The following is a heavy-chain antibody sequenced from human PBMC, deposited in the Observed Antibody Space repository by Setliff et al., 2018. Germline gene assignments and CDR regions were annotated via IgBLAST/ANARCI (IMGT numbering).Heavy chain of an antibody. J-gene: IGHJ4*02. D-gene: IGHD3-16*01. V-gene: IGHV3-23*01. CDR2: ISGSGDST. Sequence: GGSLRLSCVGSEFSFIDYGISWVRQAPGKGLEWVSAISGSGDSTFYIDSVKGRFILSRDNSKNTVYLQMNGLRVEDTAVYYCARDGGEYWDQGTLVTVSS. CDR3: ARDGGEY. CDR1: EFSFIDYG.